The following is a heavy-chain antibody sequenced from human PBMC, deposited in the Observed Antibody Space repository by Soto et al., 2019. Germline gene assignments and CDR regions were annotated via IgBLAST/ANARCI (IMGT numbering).Heavy chain of an antibody. J-gene: IGHJ6*03. V-gene: IGHV4-34*01. CDR3: ARRPAHYDFWTGYRYPNDYYKDV. CDR2: INHSGGT. CDR1: GGSFSGYY. Sequence: QVQLQQWGAGLLKPSETLSLTCAVYGGSFSGYYWNWIRQSPGKGLEWIGEINHSGGTSYNPSLKSLGTISEDTSKNQYSVGLRSVTAADTAVYYCARRPAHYDFWTGYRYPNDYYKDVWGKGTTVTVSS. D-gene: IGHD3-3*01.